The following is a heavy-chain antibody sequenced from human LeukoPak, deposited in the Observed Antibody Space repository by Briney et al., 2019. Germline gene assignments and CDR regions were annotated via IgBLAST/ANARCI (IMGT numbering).Heavy chain of an antibody. V-gene: IGHV3-9*01. D-gene: IGHD3-22*01. CDR2: ISWNSGSI. Sequence: PGGPLRLSCAASGFTFDDYAMHWVRQAPGKGLEWVSGISWNSGSIGYADSVKGRFTISRDNAKNSLYLQMNSLRAEDTALYYCAKEIYYYDSSGYYSDYFDYWGQGTLVTVSS. J-gene: IGHJ4*02. CDR1: GFTFDDYA. CDR3: AKEIYYYDSSGYYSDYFDY.